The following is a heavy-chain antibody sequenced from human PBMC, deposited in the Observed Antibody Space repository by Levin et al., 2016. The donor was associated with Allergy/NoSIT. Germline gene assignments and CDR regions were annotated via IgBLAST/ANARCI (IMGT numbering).Heavy chain of an antibody. J-gene: IGHJ6*02. CDR2: IIPIFGTA. D-gene: IGHD3-3*01. V-gene: IGHV1-69*01. CDR3: ARDSGGGGDFWSGYGMDV. Sequence: WVRQAPGQGLEWMGGIIPIFGTANYAQKFQGRVTITADESTSTAYMELSSLRSEDTAVYYCARDSGGGGDFWSGYGMDVWGQGTTVTVSS.